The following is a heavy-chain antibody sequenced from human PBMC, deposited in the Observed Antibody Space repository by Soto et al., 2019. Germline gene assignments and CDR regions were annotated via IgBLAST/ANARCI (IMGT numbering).Heavy chain of an antibody. J-gene: IGHJ4*02. CDR1: GYSFPNHW. D-gene: IGHD3-3*01. Sequence: PGESLKISCEGVGYSFPNHWIACVRQRPYKGLERMGTIYPGDSDMRYSPSFRGQVTISVDNSINTAYLQWDSLKASATAKQDCARLDREFWSGPDYWGQATLVTVSS. V-gene: IGHV5-51*01. CDR2: IYPGDSDM. CDR3: ARLDREFWSGPDY.